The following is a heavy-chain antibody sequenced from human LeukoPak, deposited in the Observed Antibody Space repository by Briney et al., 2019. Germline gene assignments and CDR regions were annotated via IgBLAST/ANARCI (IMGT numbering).Heavy chain of an antibody. CDR1: GFTFSSYS. CDR3: ARANWIDSVWSGGDY. V-gene: IGHV3-21*01. D-gene: IGHD1-1*01. CDR2: ISSSSSYI. J-gene: IGHJ4*02. Sequence: GGSLRLSCAASGFTFSSYSMNWVRQAPGKGLEWVSSISSSSSYIYYADSVKGRFTISRDNAKNSLYLQMNSLRAEDTAVYYCARANWIDSVWSGGDYWGQGTLVTVSS.